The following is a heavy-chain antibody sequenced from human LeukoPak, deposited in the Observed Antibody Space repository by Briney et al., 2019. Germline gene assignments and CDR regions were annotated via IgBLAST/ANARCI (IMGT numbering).Heavy chain of an antibody. CDR1: GFTFSSYG. V-gene: IGHV3-30*18. J-gene: IGHJ6*02. D-gene: IGHD3-10*01. CDR2: ISYDGSNK. Sequence: TGGSLRLSCAASGFTFSSYGMHWVRQAPGKGLEWVAVISYDGSNKYYADSVKGRFTISRDNSKNTLYLQMNSLRAEDTAVYYCAKEGIGPPTYYYGSGSYSQKNYYYYGMDVWGQGTTVTVSS. CDR3: AKEGIGPPTYYYGSGSYSQKNYYYYGMDV.